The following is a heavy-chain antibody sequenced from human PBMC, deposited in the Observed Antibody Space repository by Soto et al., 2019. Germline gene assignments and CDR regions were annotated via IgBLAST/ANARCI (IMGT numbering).Heavy chain of an antibody. CDR2: IHPSGST. Sequence: QVQLQQWGAGLLKPSETLSLTCAVYDGSLSDDYYTWTRQSPGKGLEWIGEIHPSGSTYYNPSRKTRVTLSQDTSKKQFTLNLISVTAADTGEYYCSRGNDAYKGGRTWGQGTLVTVSS. J-gene: IGHJ5*02. V-gene: IGHV4-34*02. CDR1: DGSLSDDY. D-gene: IGHD1-1*01. CDR3: SRGNDAYKGGRT.